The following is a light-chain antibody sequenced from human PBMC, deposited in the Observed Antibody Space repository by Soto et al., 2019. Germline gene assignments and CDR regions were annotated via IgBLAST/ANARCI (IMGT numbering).Light chain of an antibody. CDR3: QHRSK. J-gene: IGKJ5*01. CDR1: QSISSY. V-gene: IGKV3-11*01. Sequence: TQSPSSLSASVGDRVTITCRASQSISSYLRWYQQTPGQAPRLLIRDASNRATGVPARFSGSGSGTDFTLTISSLEPEDFALYHCQHRSKFGQGTRLEIK. CDR2: DAS.